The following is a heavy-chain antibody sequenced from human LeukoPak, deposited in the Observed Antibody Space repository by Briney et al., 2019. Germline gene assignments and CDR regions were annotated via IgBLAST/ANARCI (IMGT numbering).Heavy chain of an antibody. V-gene: IGHV4-38-2*01. CDR3: ARINWNPDY. D-gene: IGHD1-1*01. Sequence: PSETLSLTCAASGYSISSGYHWDWIRQPPGKGLEWIGSIHHSGSTYYNPSLKSRVTISVDTSKNQFSLKLSSVTAADTAVYYCARINWNPDYWGQGTLVTVSS. CDR1: GYSISSGYH. CDR2: IHHSGST. J-gene: IGHJ4*02.